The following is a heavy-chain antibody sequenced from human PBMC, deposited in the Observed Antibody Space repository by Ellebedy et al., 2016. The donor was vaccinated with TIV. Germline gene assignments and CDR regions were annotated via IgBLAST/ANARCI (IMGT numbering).Heavy chain of an antibody. CDR3: AREEGIQLIDY. Sequence: AASVKVSCKVSGYTLTELSMHWVRQAPGQGLEWMGWINPNSGGTNYAQKFQGWVTMTRDTSISTAYMELSRLRSDDTAVYYCAREEGIQLIDYWGQGTLVTVSS. J-gene: IGHJ4*02. V-gene: IGHV1-2*04. D-gene: IGHD5-18*01. CDR2: INPNSGGT. CDR1: GYTLTELS.